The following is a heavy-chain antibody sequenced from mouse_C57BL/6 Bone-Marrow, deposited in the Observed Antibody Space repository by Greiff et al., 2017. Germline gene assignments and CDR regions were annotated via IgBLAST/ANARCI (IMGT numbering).Heavy chain of an antibody. J-gene: IGHJ4*01. V-gene: IGHV1-81*01. Sequence: VKLMESGAELARPGASVKLSCKASGYTFTSYGISWVQQRTGQGLEWIGEIYPRSGNTYYNEKFKGKATLTADKSSSTAYMELRSLTSEDSAVYFCARGGVRRYAMDYWGQGTSVTVSS. CDR1: GYTFTSYG. D-gene: IGHD2-14*01. CDR3: ARGGVRRYAMDY. CDR2: IYPRSGNT.